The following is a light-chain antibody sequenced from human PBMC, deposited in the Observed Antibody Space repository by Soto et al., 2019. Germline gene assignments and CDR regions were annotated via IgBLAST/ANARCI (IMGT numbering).Light chain of an antibody. CDR1: SSNIESNY. CDR3: TVSDDSLRGRL. V-gene: IGLV1-47*01. Sequence: QSELTQPPSASGTPGQRVTIACSGSSSNIESNYVYWYQQLPGTAPRLLIYRNNQRPSGVPDRFSGSKSGTSASLAISSLRSDDEADYYCTVSDDSLRGRLFGGGTKLTVL. J-gene: IGLJ2*01. CDR2: RNN.